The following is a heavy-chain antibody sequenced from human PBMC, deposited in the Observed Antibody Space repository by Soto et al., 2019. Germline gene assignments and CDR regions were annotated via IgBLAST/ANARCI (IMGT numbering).Heavy chain of an antibody. V-gene: IGHV4-59*08. CDR1: GGSISNYY. CDR3: ARHTYGSGRPLPLGL. CDR2: IYYSGGT. D-gene: IGHD3-10*01. J-gene: IGHJ2*01. Sequence: QVQLQESGPGLVKPSETLSLTCTVSGGSISNYYWSWLRQPPGKGLEWIGYIYYSGGTNYNPSLKSRVNMSVDTSKNQFSLNLSSVTAADTAVYYCARHTYGSGRPLPLGLWGRGTLVTVSS.